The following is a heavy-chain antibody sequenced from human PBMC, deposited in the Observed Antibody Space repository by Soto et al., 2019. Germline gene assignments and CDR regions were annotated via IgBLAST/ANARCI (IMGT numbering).Heavy chain of an antibody. CDR2: IWYDGNTK. D-gene: IGHD2-8*01. Sequence: QVVLVESGGGVVQPGRSLRLSCDASGFTFSKYGMHWVRQAPGQGLEWVALIWYDGNTKYYADSVKGRFTISRDNSGNTVYLQMNSLRDGDTAVYFCAREGGVSTIYGLDVWGQGTTVIVSS. V-gene: IGHV3-33*01. CDR1: GFTFSKYG. J-gene: IGHJ6*02. CDR3: AREGGVSTIYGLDV.